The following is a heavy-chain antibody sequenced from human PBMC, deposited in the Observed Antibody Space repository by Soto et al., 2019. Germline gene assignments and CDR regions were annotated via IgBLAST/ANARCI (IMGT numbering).Heavy chain of an antibody. V-gene: IGHV6-1*01. Sequence: SQTLSLTCDISGDSVSSNSAGWNWIRQTPSRGLEWLGRTYYKSKWYYTYAASVKSRITVSPDTSKNQFSLQLTPVTPEDTAFYYCARGSWDDVSGHYYMDVWDKGTTVTVSS. D-gene: IGHD1-1*01. J-gene: IGHJ6*03. CDR3: ARGSWDDVSGHYYMDV. CDR1: GDSVSSNSAG. CDR2: TYYKSKWYY.